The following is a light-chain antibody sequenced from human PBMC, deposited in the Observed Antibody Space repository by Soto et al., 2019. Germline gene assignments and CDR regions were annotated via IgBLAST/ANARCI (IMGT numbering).Light chain of an antibody. CDR3: SSYTV. Sequence: QSALTQPASVSGSPGQSITISCTGTSSDVGGYNYVSWYQQHPGKAPKLMIYEVSNRPSGVSNRFSGSKSGNTASLTISGLHAEDEADYYCSSYTVFGGGTKLTVL. V-gene: IGLV2-14*01. CDR2: EVS. J-gene: IGLJ2*01. CDR1: SSDVGGYNY.